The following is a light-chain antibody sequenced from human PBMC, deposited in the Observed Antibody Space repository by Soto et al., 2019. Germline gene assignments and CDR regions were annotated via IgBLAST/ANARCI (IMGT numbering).Light chain of an antibody. CDR2: GAS. J-gene: IGKJ5*01. V-gene: IGKV3-15*01. Sequence: EIVITQSPATLSVSPGERATLSCRASQSVSSNLAWYQQKPGQAPRLLIYGASTRATGIPARFSGSGSGTDFTLTISSLEPEDSAVYYCQQRHMWPITFGQGTRLEI. CDR3: QQRHMWPIT. CDR1: QSVSSN.